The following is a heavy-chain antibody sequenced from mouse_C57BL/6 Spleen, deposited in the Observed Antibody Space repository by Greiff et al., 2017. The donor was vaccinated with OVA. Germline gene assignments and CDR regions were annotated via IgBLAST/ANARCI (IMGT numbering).Heavy chain of an antibody. CDR1: GYTFTSYW. CDR2: IDPSDSET. D-gene: IGHD2-4*01. CDR3: AFYDYDGGFLMDY. Sequence: QVQLQQPGAELVRPGSSVKLSCKASGYTFTSYWMHWVKQRPIQGLEWIGNIDPSDSETHYNQKFKDKATLTVDKSSSTAYMQLSSLTSEDSAVYYCAFYDYDGGFLMDYWGQGTSVTVSS. J-gene: IGHJ4*01. V-gene: IGHV1-52*01.